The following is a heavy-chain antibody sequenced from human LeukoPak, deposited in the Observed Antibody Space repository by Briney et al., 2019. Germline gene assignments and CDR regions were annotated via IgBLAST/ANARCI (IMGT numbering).Heavy chain of an antibody. CDR1: GITFSTYG. J-gene: IGHJ3*02. V-gene: IGHV3-30*18. CDR3: AKGKQQWWTFDALDI. CDR2: ISYDGGKK. D-gene: IGHD5-18*01. Sequence: SGESLRLSCAASGITFSTYGMHWVRQAPGKGLEWVALISYDGGKKFYADAVKGRFTISRDNSKNTLYLQINSLISDDTAVYHCAKGKQQWWTFDALDIWGQGTTVTVSS.